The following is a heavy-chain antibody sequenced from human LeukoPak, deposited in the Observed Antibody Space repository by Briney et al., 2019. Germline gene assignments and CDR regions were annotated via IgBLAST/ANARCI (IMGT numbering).Heavy chain of an antibody. CDR1: GYTFTSYG. CDR2: ISAYNGNT. J-gene: IGHJ6*03. D-gene: IGHD3-3*01. Sequence: ASVEVSCKASGYTFTSYGISWVRQAPGQGLEWMGWISAYNGNTNYAQKLQGRVTMTTDTSTSTAYMELRSLRSDDTAVYYCARGAPFYDFWSGYSATNYYMDVWGKGTTVTVSS. V-gene: IGHV1-18*01. CDR3: ARGAPFYDFWSGYSATNYYMDV.